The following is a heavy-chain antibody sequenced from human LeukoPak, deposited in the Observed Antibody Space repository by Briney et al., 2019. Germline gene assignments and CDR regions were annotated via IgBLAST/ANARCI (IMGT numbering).Heavy chain of an antibody. Sequence: SETLSLTCTVSGGSISSYYWSWIRQPAGKGLEWIGRIYTSGSTNYNPSLKSRVTMSVDTSKNQFSLKLSSVTAADTAVYYCARGHGGFGGLPYLYYYYGMDVWGQGTTVTVSS. CDR2: IYTSGST. V-gene: IGHV4-4*07. CDR3: ARGHGGFGGLPYLYYYYGMDV. J-gene: IGHJ6*02. CDR1: GGSISSYY. D-gene: IGHD3-10*01.